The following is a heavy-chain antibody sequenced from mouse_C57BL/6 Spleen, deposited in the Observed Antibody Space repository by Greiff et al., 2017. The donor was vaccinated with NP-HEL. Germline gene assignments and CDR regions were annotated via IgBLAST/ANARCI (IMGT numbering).Heavy chain of an antibody. V-gene: IGHV1-61*01. Sequence: VKLQQPGAELVRPGSSVKLSCKASGYTFTSYWMDWVKQRPGQGLEWIGNIYPSDSETHYNQKFKDKATLTVDKSSSTAYMQLSSLTSEDSAVYYCARSVLRFYYFDYWGQGTTLTVSS. CDR2: IYPSDSET. D-gene: IGHD1-1*01. CDR1: GYTFTSYW. J-gene: IGHJ2*01. CDR3: ARSVLRFYYFDY.